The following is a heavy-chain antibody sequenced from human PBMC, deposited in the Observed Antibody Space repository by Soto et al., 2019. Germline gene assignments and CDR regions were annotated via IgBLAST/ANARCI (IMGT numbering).Heavy chain of an antibody. CDR2: RSHTGRT. D-gene: IGHD3-16*01. Sequence: QLQLQESGSGLVKPSQTLSLTCAVSGGSISSGNSYAWSWVRQPPGKGLEWIGCRSHTGRTPYNPSLKGRVTMSVDKSKNQFSLKLSSVTAADMAVYYCARAVAPYLGTWFDPWGQGSLVIVSS. CDR3: ARAVAPYLGTWFDP. J-gene: IGHJ5*02. CDR1: GGSISSGNSYA. V-gene: IGHV4-30-2*01.